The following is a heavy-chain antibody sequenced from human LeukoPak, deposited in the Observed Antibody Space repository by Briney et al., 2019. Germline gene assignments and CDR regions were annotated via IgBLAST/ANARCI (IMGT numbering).Heavy chain of an antibody. CDR3: ARDLGSGWYLDYYYYGMDV. CDR2: IKQDGSEK. D-gene: IGHD6-19*01. Sequence: GGSLRLSCAASGFTFSSYWMSWVRQAPGKGLEWVANIKQDGSEKYYVDSVKGRFTISRDNAKNSLYLQMNSLRAEDTAVYYCARDLGSGWYLDYYYYGMDVWGQGTTVTVSS. J-gene: IGHJ6*02. V-gene: IGHV3-7*03. CDR1: GFTFSSYW.